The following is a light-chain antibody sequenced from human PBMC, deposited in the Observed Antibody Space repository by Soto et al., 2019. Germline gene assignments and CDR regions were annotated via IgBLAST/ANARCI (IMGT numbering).Light chain of an antibody. CDR1: KLGDKY. Sequence: SYELTQPPSVSVSPGQTVSITCSGDKLGDKYACWYQQKPGQSPVMVIYQDNKRPSGIPERFSGSNSGNTATLTISETRGMDEADYYCQAWDSSTGVFGGGTKVTVL. J-gene: IGLJ2*01. CDR2: QDN. V-gene: IGLV3-1*01. CDR3: QAWDSSTGV.